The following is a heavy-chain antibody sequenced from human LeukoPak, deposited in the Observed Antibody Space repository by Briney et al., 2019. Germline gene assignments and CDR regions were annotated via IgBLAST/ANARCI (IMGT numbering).Heavy chain of an antibody. CDR3: ARRAGAYSHPYDY. CDR1: GFNFSDYY. CDR2: ISSSSGTI. J-gene: IGHJ4*02. V-gene: IGHV3-11*01. D-gene: IGHD4/OR15-4a*01. Sequence: GGSLRLSCAASGFNFSDYYMSWIRQAPGKGLEWLSYISSSSGTIYYADSVKGRFTISRDNSKNTLYLQMNSLRAEDTAVYYCARRAGAYSHPYDYWGQGTLVTVSS.